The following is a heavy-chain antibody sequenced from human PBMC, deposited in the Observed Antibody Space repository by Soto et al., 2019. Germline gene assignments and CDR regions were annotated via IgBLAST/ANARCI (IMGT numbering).Heavy chain of an antibody. D-gene: IGHD1-1*01. CDR2: IYYSGST. Sequence: QVQLQESGPGLVKPSQTLSLTCTVSGGSISSGGYYWSWIRQHPGKGLEWIGYIYYSGSTYYNPSLRRRVXXXVXXSKNQFSLKLSSVTAADTAVYYCARWPQLEPRFDYWGQGTLVTVSS. CDR3: ARWPQLEPRFDY. J-gene: IGHJ4*02. CDR1: GGSISSGGYY. V-gene: IGHV4-31*03.